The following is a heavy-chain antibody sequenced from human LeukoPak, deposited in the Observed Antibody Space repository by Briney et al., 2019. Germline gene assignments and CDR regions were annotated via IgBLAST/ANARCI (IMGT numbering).Heavy chain of an antibody. CDR2: IKQDGSEK. J-gene: IGHJ6*03. D-gene: IGHD6-6*01. Sequence: GGSLRLSCAASGFTFSSYWMSWVRQAPGKGLEWVANIKQDGSEKYYVDSVKGRFTISRDNAKNSLYLQMNSLRAEDTAVYYCARDRVAARQWGYYYYMDVWGKGTTVTVSS. CDR1: GFTFSSYW. CDR3: ARDRVAARQWGYYYYMDV. V-gene: IGHV3-7*01.